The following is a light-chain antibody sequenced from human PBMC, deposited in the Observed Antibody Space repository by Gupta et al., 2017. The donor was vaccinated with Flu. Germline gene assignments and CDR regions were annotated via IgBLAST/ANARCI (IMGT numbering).Light chain of an antibody. Sequence: EIVMTQSPATLSVSPGEGATLSCRASQSVSSNFAWYHQKPGQDPRLLIYGASTRATGIPARFSGSGSWTEFTLTISSLQSEDFAVYYCQQYNNWPPLTFGGGTKVEIK. V-gene: IGKV3-15*01. CDR3: QQYNNWPPLT. J-gene: IGKJ4*01. CDR2: GAS. CDR1: QSVSSN.